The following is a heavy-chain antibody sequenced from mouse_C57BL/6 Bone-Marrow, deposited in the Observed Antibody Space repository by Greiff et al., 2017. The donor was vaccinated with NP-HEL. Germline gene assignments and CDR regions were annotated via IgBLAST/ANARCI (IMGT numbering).Heavy chain of an antibody. CDR3: VRGTTVVDDYFDD. V-gene: IGHV10-1*01. CDR2: IRSKSNNYAT. CDR1: GFSFNTYA. Sequence: DVHLVESGGGLVQPKGSLKLSCAASGFSFNTYAMNWVRQAPGKGLEWVARIRSKSNNYATYYADSVKDRFTISRDDSESMLYLQMNNVKAEDTAMYYCVRGTTVVDDYFDDWGKGTTLTVSS. D-gene: IGHD1-1*01. J-gene: IGHJ2*01.